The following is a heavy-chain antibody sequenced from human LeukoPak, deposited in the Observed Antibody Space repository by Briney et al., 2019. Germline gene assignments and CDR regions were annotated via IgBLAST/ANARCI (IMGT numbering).Heavy chain of an antibody. D-gene: IGHD3-3*01. CDR2: ISTTIGNT. CDR1: GFTFDIFG. J-gene: IGHJ4*02. Sequence: PGGSLRLSCAASGFTFDIFGMNWVRHAPGKGLEWVSSISTTIGNTYYADSVKGRFTISRDNSKNTLYLNMSSLRLDDTAIYYCAKGTVRFLEWGQRGYFDYWGQGTLVTVSS. CDR3: AKGTVRFLEWGQRGYFDY. V-gene: IGHV3-23*01.